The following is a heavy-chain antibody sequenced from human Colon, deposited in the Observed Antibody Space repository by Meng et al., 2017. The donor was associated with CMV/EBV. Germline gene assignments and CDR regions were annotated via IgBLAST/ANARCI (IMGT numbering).Heavy chain of an antibody. CDR2: IKQDGREK. CDR3: ARLVVGDNDGFDY. V-gene: IGHV3-7*01. D-gene: IGHD2-15*01. J-gene: IGHJ4*02. Sequence: SWIRQPPGKGLERVANIKQDGREKFYVDSVKGRFTISRDNARKSVYLQMDSLRAEDTAVYYCARLVVGDNDGFDYWGQGTLVTVSS.